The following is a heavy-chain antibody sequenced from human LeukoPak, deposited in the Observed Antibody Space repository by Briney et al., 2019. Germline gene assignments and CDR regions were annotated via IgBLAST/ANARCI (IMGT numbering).Heavy chain of an antibody. CDR1: GGSISSNY. D-gene: IGHD3-9*01. V-gene: IGHV4-59*08. Sequence: SETLSLTCTVSGGSISSNYWSWIRQPPGKGLEWIGYIYYSGSTKYNPPLKSRVTISLDTSKNQFSLKLSSVTAADTAVFYCARHPSEYDVLTGCRIHYYFDYWGQGTLVTVSS. CDR2: IYYSGST. CDR3: ARHPSEYDVLTGCRIHYYFDY. J-gene: IGHJ4*02.